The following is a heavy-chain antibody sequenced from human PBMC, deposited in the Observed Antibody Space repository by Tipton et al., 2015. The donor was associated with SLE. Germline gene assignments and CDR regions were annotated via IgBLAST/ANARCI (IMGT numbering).Heavy chain of an antibody. J-gene: IGHJ1*01. CDR1: GGSISSGSYH. CDR3: AREGSSCLFQH. D-gene: IGHD6-13*01. CDR2: IYTSGST. V-gene: IGHV4-61*09. Sequence: TLSLTCTVSGGSISSGSYHWSWIRQPAGKGLEWIGHIYTSGSTNYNPSLKSRVTISVDTSKNQFSLKLSSVTAADTAVYYCAREGSSCLFQHWGQGTLVTVSS.